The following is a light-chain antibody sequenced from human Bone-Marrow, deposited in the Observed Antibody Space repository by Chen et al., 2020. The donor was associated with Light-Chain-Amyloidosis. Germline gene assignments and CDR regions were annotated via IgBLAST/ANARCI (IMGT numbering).Light chain of an antibody. CDR2: DDS. CDR3: EVWDRSSDRPV. J-gene: IGLJ3*02. V-gene: IGLV3-21*02. Sequence: SYVLTQPSSVSVAPGQTATIACGGNNIGSTSVHWYQQTPGQAPLLFVYDDSDRPSGIPERLSGANSGNTATLTISRVEAGYEADYYCEVWDRSSDRPVFGGGIKMTVL. CDR1: NIGSTS.